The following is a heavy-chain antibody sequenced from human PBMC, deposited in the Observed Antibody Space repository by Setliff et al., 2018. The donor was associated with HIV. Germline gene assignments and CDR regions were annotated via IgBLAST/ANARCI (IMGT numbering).Heavy chain of an antibody. J-gene: IGHJ5*02. CDR2: VNPNSGGT. CDR3: ARNTPGIVPRRVGFDP. CDR1: GYTFTSED. D-gene: IGHD1-26*01. V-gene: IGHV1-2*02. Sequence: GASVKVSCKASGYTFTSEDINWVRQASGHGLEWMGWVNPNSGGTNSAQEFQGRVTMTRDTSISTAYKELTWLKPDDTAVYYCARNTPGIVPRRVGFDPWGQGTLVTVSS.